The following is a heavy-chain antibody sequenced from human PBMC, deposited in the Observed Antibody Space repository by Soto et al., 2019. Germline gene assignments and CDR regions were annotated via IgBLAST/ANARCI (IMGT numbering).Heavy chain of an antibody. CDR1: GGSISSGDYY. V-gene: IGHV4-30-4*01. Sequence: QVQLQESGPGLVKPSQTLSLTCTVSGGSISSGDYYWSWIRQPPGKGLEWIGYIYYSGSTYYNPALKSRVTISGDTSKNQFPLKLSSVTAADTAVYYCARATEDRADDYWGQGTLVTVSS. CDR2: IYYSGST. D-gene: IGHD2-15*01. J-gene: IGHJ4*02. CDR3: ARATEDRADDY.